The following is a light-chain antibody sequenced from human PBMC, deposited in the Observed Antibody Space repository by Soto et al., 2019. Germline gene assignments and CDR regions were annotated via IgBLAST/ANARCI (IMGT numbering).Light chain of an antibody. Sequence: LTKPASVSGSPGQSITISCTGTSSDVGGYNYVSWYQQHPGKAPKLMIYDVSNRPSGVSNRFSGSKSGNTASLTISGLQAEDEADYYCSSYTSSSTGVFGTGTKVTVL. V-gene: IGLV2-14*01. CDR2: DVS. CDR1: SSDVGGYNY. CDR3: SSYTSSSTGV. J-gene: IGLJ1*01.